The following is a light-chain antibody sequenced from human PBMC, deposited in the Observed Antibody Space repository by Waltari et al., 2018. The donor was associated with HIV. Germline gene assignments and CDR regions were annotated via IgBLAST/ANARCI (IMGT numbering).Light chain of an antibody. CDR3: LRHNSYPFIP. V-gene: IGKV1-17*01. CDR1: QGVANE. CDR2: AAS. J-gene: IGKJ5*01. Sequence: DIQMTQSPSSLPASVGDRGTTTSQARQGVANELGLFQQEPGQAPTRLIYAASTLQSGVPSRISGSGSETYFTHKIAGLQPAHSAIYYGLRHNSYPFIPLDQGPRLEI.